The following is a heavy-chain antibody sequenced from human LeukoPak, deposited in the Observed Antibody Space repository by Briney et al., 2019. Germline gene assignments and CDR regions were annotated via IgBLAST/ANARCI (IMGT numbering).Heavy chain of an antibody. D-gene: IGHD1-26*01. CDR1: GYTFTGYY. CDR3: ARKWAKLPAQEYYFDR. V-gene: IGHV1-2*02. Sequence: ASVKVSFKASGYTFTGYYIHWVRQAPGQGLEWMGWINPNGGGTNYAQKFQGRVTMTRDTSISTASMELSRLRSDDTAVYYCARKWAKLPAQEYYFDRWGQGTLVTVSS. CDR2: INPNGGGT. J-gene: IGHJ4*02.